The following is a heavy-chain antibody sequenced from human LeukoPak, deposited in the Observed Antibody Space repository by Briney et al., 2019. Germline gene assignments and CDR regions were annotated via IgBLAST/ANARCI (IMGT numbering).Heavy chain of an antibody. Sequence: ASVKVSCKASGYTFSTDGISWVRQAPGQGLEWIGWISNHNGNSNYIQKFQGRVTMATDTSTSTAYMELRSLRSDDTAVYYCARDSEDIVVVPAAQSTDFYYYYYMDVWGKGTTVTVSS. V-gene: IGHV1-18*01. D-gene: IGHD2-2*01. CDR1: GYTFSTDG. J-gene: IGHJ6*03. CDR2: ISNHNGNS. CDR3: ARDSEDIVVVPAAQSTDFYYYYYMDV.